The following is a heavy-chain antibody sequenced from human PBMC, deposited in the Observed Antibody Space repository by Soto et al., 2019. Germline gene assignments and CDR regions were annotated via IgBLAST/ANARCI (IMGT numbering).Heavy chain of an antibody. J-gene: IGHJ4*02. CDR2: FYPGDSNI. CDR1: GYSFTTYW. V-gene: IGHV5-51*01. Sequence: GESLKISCKGSGYSFTTYWIGWVRQMPGRGLEWMGMFYPGDSNIKYSPSFQGQVTISADKSISTAYLQWSSLKASDTAMYYCTRSRGYCSANSRLDFDYWGQGTLVTVSS. CDR3: TRSRGYCSANSRLDFDY. D-gene: IGHD2-15*01.